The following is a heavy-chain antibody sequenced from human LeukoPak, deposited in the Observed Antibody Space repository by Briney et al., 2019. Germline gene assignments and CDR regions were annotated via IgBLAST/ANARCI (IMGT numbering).Heavy chain of an antibody. V-gene: IGHV4-59*01. J-gene: IGHJ4*02. Sequence: SETLSLTCTVSGGSISSYYWSWIRQPPGKGLEWIGYIYYSGSTNYNPSVKSRVTISVDTSKNQFSLKLSSVTAADTAVYYCARVQRPLDGADYWGQGTLVTVSS. CDR3: ARVQRPLDGADY. CDR1: GGSISSYY. D-gene: IGHD1-1*01. CDR2: IYYSGST.